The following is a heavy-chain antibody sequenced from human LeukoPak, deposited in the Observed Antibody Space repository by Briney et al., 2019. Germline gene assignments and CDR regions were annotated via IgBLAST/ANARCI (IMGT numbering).Heavy chain of an antibody. D-gene: IGHD1-1*01. CDR3: ARDERDYGDY. CDR2: IYYSGST. Sequence: SETLSLTCTVSGGSISSSSYYWGWIRQPPGKGLEWIGSIYYSGSTYYNPSLKSRVTISVDTSKNQFSLKLSSVTAADTAGYYCARDERDYGDYWGQGTLVTVSS. CDR1: GGSISSSSYY. V-gene: IGHV4-39*01. J-gene: IGHJ4*02.